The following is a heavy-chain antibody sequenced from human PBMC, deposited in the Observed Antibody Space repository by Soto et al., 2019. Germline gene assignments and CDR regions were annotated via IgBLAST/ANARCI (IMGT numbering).Heavy chain of an antibody. Sequence: ASVKVSCKASGYTFTSYGISWVRQAPGQGLEWMGWISAYNGNTNYAQKLQGRVTMTTDTSTSTAYMELRSLRSDDTAVQYCARDRRGNTAAADTVALVYWGQGTRVTVPS. CDR1: GYTFTSYG. V-gene: IGHV1-18*01. J-gene: IGHJ4*02. CDR3: ARDRRGNTAAADTVALVY. D-gene: IGHD6-13*01. CDR2: ISAYNGNT.